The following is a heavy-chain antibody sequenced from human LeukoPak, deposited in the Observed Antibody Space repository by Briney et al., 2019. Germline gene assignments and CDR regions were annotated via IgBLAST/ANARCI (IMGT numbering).Heavy chain of an antibody. D-gene: IGHD3-10*01. CDR3: AIPPLSGTGSSRPLAGVDA. J-gene: IGHJ6*02. Sequence: GGSLRLSCAASGFTFSSYAMSWVRQAPGKGLEWVSAISAGGGSTFYADSVKGRFTISRDNAKNSLYLQMNSLRAEDTAVYYCAIPPLSGTGSSRPLAGVDAWGQGTTVTVSS. CDR1: GFTFSSYA. V-gene: IGHV3-23*01. CDR2: ISAGGGST.